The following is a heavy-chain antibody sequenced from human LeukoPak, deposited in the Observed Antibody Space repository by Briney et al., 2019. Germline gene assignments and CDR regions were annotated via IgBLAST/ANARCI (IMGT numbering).Heavy chain of an antibody. V-gene: IGHV3-64*01. CDR3: ARAAGDCYSFDY. CDR2: ISSNGGST. Sequence: GGSLRLSCAASGFTFSSYAMHWVRQAPGKGLEYVSAISSNGGSTYYANSVKGRFTISRDNSKNTLYLQMGSLRAEDMAVYYCARAAGDCYSFDYWGQGTLVTVSS. CDR1: GFTFSSYA. J-gene: IGHJ4*02. D-gene: IGHD2-21*02.